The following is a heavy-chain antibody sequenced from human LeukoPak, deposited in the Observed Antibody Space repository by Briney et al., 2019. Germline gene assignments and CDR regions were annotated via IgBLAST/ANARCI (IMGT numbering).Heavy chain of an antibody. CDR2: LNSDGSST. CDR1: GFTFSGYW. V-gene: IGHV3-74*01. D-gene: IGHD3-16*02. Sequence: PGGSLRLSCVASGFTFSGYWMHWVRQAPGKGLVWVSRLNSDGSSTNYADSVKGRFTISRDNAKNTLFLQMNTLRAEDTAVYYCARDGLYDYVWGSYRSGGQGTLVTVSS. J-gene: IGHJ4*02. CDR3: ARDGLYDYVWGSYRS.